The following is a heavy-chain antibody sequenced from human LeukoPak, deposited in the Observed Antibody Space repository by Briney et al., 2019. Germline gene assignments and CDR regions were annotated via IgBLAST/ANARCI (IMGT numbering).Heavy chain of an antibody. V-gene: IGHV3-30*18. Sequence: GGSLRLSCVASEFTFSSYWMSWVRQAPGKGLEWVAVISYDGSNKYYADSVKGRFTISRDNSKNTLYLQMNSLRAEDTAVYYCAKSIHHYDFWSGYLGYWGQGTLVTVSS. D-gene: IGHD3-3*01. CDR3: AKSIHHYDFWSGYLGY. CDR1: EFTFSSYW. CDR2: ISYDGSNK. J-gene: IGHJ4*02.